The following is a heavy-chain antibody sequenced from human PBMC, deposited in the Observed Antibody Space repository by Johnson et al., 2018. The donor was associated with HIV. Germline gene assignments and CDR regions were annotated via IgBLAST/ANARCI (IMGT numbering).Heavy chain of an antibody. CDR2: ISSRDSTI. CDR3: ARRRVAGDDAFDM. J-gene: IGHJ3*02. V-gene: IGHV3-11*04. CDR1: GFTLSDYY. Sequence: GLIPPGGSLRVSCAASGFTLSDYYMSWVRQAPGKGLEWVSYISSRDSTIYYADSVKGRFTISRDNAKNSLYLQMNSLRGEDTAVYYCARRRVAGDDAFDMWGQGTMVSVSS. D-gene: IGHD6-19*01.